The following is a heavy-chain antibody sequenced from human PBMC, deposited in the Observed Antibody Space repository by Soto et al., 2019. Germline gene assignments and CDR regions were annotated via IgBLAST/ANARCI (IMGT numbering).Heavy chain of an antibody. V-gene: IGHV1-3*01. CDR2: INAGNGNT. CDR3: EGGSPRPGYYGMDV. J-gene: IGHJ6*02. D-gene: IGHD3-10*01. Sequence: QVQLVQSGAEVKKPGASVKDSCKASGYTFTSYAMHWVRQAPGQRREWMGWINAGNGNTKYSPKFQGRVTITRHTSASTGYMELSSLRSEDTAVYYCEGGSPRPGYYGMDVWGQGNTVTVSS. CDR1: GYTFTSYA.